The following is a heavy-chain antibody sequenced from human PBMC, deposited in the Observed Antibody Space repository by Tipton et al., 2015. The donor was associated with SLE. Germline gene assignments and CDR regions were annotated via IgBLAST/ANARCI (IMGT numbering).Heavy chain of an antibody. J-gene: IGHJ4*02. Sequence: VQLVQSGAEVKKPGESLRISCKGSGYSFTSYWISWVRQMPGKGLEWMGRIDPSDSYTNYSPSFQGHVTISADKSIGTAYLQWSSLKASDTAMYYCARAGVDYYDSSGSPSYWGQGTLVTVSS. CDR2: IDPSDSYT. CDR1: GYSFTSYW. CDR3: ARAGVDYYDSSGSPSY. V-gene: IGHV5-10-1*01. D-gene: IGHD3-22*01.